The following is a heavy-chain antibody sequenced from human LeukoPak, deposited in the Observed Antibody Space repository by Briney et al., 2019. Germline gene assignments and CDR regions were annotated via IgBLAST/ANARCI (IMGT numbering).Heavy chain of an antibody. CDR2: IKSKTDGGTT. D-gene: IGHD2-15*01. CDR3: TTRGYCSGGSCSDY. V-gene: IGHV3-15*01. Sequence: GGSLRLSCAASGFIFSNAWMSWVRQAPGKGLEWVGRIKSKTDGGTTDYAAPVKGRFTISRDDSKNTLYLQMNSLKTEDTAVYYCTTRGYCSGGSCSDYWGQGTLVTVSS. CDR1: GFIFSNAW. J-gene: IGHJ4*02.